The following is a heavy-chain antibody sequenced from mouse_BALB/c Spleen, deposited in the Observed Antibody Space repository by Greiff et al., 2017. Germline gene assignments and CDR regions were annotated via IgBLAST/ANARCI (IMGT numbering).Heavy chain of an antibody. CDR3: ARASNWSWFAY. CDR1: GFTFSDFY. Sequence: EVQGVESGGGLVQPGGSLRLSCATSGFTFSDFYMEWVRQPPGKRLEWIAASRNKANDYTTEYSASVKGRFIVSRDTSQSILYLQMNALRAEDTAIYYCARASNWSWFAYWGQGTLVTVSA. D-gene: IGHD4-1*01. J-gene: IGHJ3*01. CDR2: SRNKANDYTT. V-gene: IGHV7-1*02.